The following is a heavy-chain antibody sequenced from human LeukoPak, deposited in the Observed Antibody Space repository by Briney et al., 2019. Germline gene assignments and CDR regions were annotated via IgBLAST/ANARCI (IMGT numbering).Heavy chain of an antibody. V-gene: IGHV3-48*03. CDR2: ISSSGSTI. Sequence: GGSPRLSCAASGFTFSSYEMTWVRQAPGKGLEWVSYISSSGSTIYYADSVKGRFTISRDNAKNSLYLQMNSLRAEAAAVYFCAKAPVTSCRGAYCYPFDSWGQGTLVTVSS. CDR1: GFTFSSYE. D-gene: IGHD2-21*01. CDR3: AKAPVTSCRGAYCYPFDS. J-gene: IGHJ4*02.